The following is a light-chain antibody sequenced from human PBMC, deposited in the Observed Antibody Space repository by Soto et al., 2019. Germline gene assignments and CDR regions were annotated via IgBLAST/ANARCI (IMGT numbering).Light chain of an antibody. V-gene: IGKV3-20*01. CDR1: QSVSSDY. J-gene: IGKJ4*01. CDR3: QQYGSSPRVS. CDR2: GAS. Sequence: EIVLTQSPGTLSLSPGERATLSCGASQSVSSDYLAWYQQKPGQAPRLLIYGASIRATGIPDRFSGSGSGTDFTLTISRLEPEDFAVYYCQQYGSSPRVSFGGGTKVQIK.